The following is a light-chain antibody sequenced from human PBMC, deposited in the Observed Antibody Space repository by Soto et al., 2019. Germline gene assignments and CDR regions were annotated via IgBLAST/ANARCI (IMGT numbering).Light chain of an antibody. V-gene: IGKV1-39*01. J-gene: IGKJ1*01. CDR1: QSISSY. CDR2: AAS. Sequence: DIQMTQSPSSLSASVGDRVTITCRASQSISSYLNWYQQKPGKAPKLLIYAASSLQSVVPSRFSGSGSGTDFTLTISSLQPEDFATYYCQQSYSNPWTFGKGTKVEIK. CDR3: QQSYSNPWT.